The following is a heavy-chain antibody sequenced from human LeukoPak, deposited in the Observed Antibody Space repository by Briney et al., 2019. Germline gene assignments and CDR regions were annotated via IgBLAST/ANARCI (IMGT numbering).Heavy chain of an antibody. V-gene: IGHV4-39*01. J-gene: IGHJ5*02. D-gene: IGHD3-9*01. CDR3: ASHSAEYDILTGYHSYNSFDP. Sequence: SETLSLTCTVSGGSISSSSYYWGWIRQSPGKGLEWIGSACYSGSPYYDPSLKSRVTISVDTSKNQFSLKLSSVTAADTAVYYCASHSAEYDILTGYHSYNSFDPWGQGILVTVSS. CDR1: GGSISSSSYY. CDR2: ACYSGSP.